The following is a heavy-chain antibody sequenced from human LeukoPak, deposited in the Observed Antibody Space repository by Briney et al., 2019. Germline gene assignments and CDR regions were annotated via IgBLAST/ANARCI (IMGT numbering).Heavy chain of an antibody. Sequence: PGGSLRLFCAASGFTFSSYEMNWVRQAPGKGLEWISYISSSGSTIYYADSVKGRFTFSRDNAKNSLYLQMNSLRAEDTAVYYCARDAQSIAAEIDYWGQGTLVTVSS. CDR1: GFTFSSYE. D-gene: IGHD6-13*01. J-gene: IGHJ4*02. V-gene: IGHV3-48*03. CDR2: ISSSGSTI. CDR3: ARDAQSIAAEIDY.